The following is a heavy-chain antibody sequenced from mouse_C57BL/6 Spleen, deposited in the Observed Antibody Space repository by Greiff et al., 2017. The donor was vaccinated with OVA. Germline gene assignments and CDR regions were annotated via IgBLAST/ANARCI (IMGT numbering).Heavy chain of an antibody. CDR3: ARRDDGYSY. D-gene: IGHD2-3*01. CDR1: GFSLPSSA. CDR2: IWTVGGP. V-gene: IGHV2-9-1*01. J-gene: IGHJ3*01. Sequence: VQLVESGPGLVAPSQSLSITCTVSGFSLPSSALSWVRQPPGKGLECLLLIWTVGGPNYNSALKSRLSISKDNSKSQVFLKMNSLQTDDTARYYCARRDDGYSYWGQGTLVTVSA.